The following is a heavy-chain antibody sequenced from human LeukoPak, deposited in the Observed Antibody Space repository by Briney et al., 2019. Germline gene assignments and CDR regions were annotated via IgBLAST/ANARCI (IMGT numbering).Heavy chain of an antibody. Sequence: SETLSLTCSVSGYSISSGYYWGWIRQPPGKGLEWVGSISHSGITFFNPSLKSRVTMSVDASTNQFSLRLNSVAAADTAVYYCVRGPWEDRRDDALGYWGQGTLVTVSS. CDR1: GYSISSGYY. CDR3: VRGPWEDRRDDALGY. CDR2: ISHSGIT. J-gene: IGHJ4*02. D-gene: IGHD1-26*01. V-gene: IGHV4-38-2*02.